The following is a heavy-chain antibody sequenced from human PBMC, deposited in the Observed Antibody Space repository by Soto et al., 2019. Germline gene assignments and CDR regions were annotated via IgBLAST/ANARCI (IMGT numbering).Heavy chain of an antibody. J-gene: IGHJ5*01. Sequence: PSETLSLTCTVSGGSISSSSYYWGWIRQPPGKGLEWIGSIYYSGSTYYNPSLKSRVTISVDTSKNQFSLKLSSVTAADTAVYYCARLRGWNNSGAQETLVTVPS. D-gene: IGHD6-19*01. CDR3: ARLRGWNNS. V-gene: IGHV4-39*01. CDR1: GGSISSSSYY. CDR2: IYYSGST.